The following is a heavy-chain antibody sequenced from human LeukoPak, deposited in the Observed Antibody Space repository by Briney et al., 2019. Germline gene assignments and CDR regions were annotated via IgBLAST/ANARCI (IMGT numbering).Heavy chain of an antibody. J-gene: IGHJ4*02. CDR2: IKQDGGQK. Sequence: GGSLRLSCAASGFTFSNYWMTWVRQAPGKGLEWVATIKQDGGQKYYVDSVKGRFTVSRDNARNSLDLQVNSLRAEDTAVYYCAKRDYSNYDLDYWGQGTLVTVSS. CDR3: AKRDYSNYDLDY. V-gene: IGHV3-7*03. CDR1: GFTFSNYW. D-gene: IGHD4-11*01.